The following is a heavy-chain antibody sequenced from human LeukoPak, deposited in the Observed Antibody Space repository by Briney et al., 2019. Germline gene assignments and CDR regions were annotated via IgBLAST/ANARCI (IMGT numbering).Heavy chain of an antibody. J-gene: IGHJ5*02. CDR3: ARGITGSWNWFDP. CDR2: INPNSGGT. D-gene: IGHD3-10*01. Sequence: ASVKVSCKASGYTFTGYYMHWVRQAPGQGLEWMGWINPNSGGTNYAQKFQGRVTMTRDTSISTAYMELSRLRSDDTAVYYCARGITGSWNWFDPWGQGTLVTVSS. V-gene: IGHV1-2*02. CDR1: GYTFTGYY.